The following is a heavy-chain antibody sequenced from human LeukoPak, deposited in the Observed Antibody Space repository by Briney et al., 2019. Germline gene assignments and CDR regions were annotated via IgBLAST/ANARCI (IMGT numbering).Heavy chain of an antibody. J-gene: IGHJ4*02. CDR1: GFTFGDYA. CDR3: TRDQTPYY. CDR2: IASETYGGTA. V-gene: IGHV3-49*04. Sequence: GGSLRLSCAASGFTFGDYAMTWVRQAPGKGLEWVGFIASETYGGTAEYAASVKGRFTISRDDSKSIAYLQMNSLKTEDTAVYYCTRDQTPYYWGQGTLVTVSS.